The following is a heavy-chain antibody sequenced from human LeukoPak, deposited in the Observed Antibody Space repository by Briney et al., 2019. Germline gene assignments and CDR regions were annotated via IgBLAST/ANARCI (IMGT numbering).Heavy chain of an antibody. CDR2: MNPNSGNT. Sequence: ASVKVSCXASGYTFTSYDINWVRQATGQGLEWMGWMNPNSGNTGYAQKFQGRVTITRNTSISTAYMELSSLRSEDTAVYYCARDNYDFWSGYTVFDYWGQRTLVTVSS. CDR1: GYTFTSYD. D-gene: IGHD3-3*01. J-gene: IGHJ4*02. CDR3: ARDNYDFWSGYTVFDY. V-gene: IGHV1-8*03.